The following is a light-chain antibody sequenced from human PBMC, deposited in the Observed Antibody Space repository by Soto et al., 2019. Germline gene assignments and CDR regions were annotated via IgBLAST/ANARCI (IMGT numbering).Light chain of an antibody. CDR3: ATWDGSPVVYV. CDR2: RDN. J-gene: IGLJ1*01. V-gene: IGLV1-47*01. Sequence: QAVVTQPPSASGTPGQRITISCSGSSSNIGSNYVYWYQHVPGMAPKLLIFRDNLRPSGVLDRFSGAKSGTSASLAISGLRSEDEAEYYCATWDGSPVVYVFGTGTKLPVL. CDR1: SSNIGSNY.